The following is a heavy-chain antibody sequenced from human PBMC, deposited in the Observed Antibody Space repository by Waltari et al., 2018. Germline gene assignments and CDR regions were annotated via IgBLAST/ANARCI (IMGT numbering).Heavy chain of an antibody. CDR3: VRLEDCTGPGGHCYSGDPFALDV. CDR1: GGSFSGYY. D-gene: IGHD2-15*01. J-gene: IGHJ6*02. CDR2: INHAGYT. Sequence: QVQLQQWGAGLLQSSETLSLTCAVYGGSFSGYYWGWVRQPPGKGLEWIGEINHAGYTNHNPSLRSRVTMSADTSKSQFSLKLNSVTAADTAVYYFVRLEDCTGPGGHCYSGDPFALDVWGQGTTVTVSS. V-gene: IGHV4-34*02.